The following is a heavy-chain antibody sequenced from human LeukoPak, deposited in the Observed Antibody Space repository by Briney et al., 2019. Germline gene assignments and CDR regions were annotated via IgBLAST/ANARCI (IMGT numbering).Heavy chain of an antibody. CDR3: ARVQYGDSGSYDAFDI. D-gene: IGHD4-17*01. J-gene: IGHJ3*02. V-gene: IGHV3-74*01. CDR2: INSDGSST. CDR1: GFTFSSYW. Sequence: GGSLRLSCAAPGFTFSSYWMHWVRQAPGKGLVWVSRINSDGSSTSYADSVKGRFTISRDNAKNTLYLQMNSLRAEDTAVYYCARVQYGDSGSYDAFDIWGQGTMVTVSS.